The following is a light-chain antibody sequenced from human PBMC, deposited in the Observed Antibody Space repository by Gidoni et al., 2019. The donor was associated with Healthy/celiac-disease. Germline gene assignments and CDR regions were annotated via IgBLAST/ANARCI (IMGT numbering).Light chain of an antibody. CDR1: QSISSY. V-gene: IGKV1-39*01. J-gene: IGKJ1*01. CDR3: QQRYSTPPWT. CDR2: AAS. Sequence: DLQMTQSPSSLSASVGDRVTITCRASQSISSYLHWYQQKPGKAPKLLIYAASSLQSGVPSRFSGSGSGTDFTLTISSLQPEDFATYYCQQRYSTPPWTFGQGTKVEIK.